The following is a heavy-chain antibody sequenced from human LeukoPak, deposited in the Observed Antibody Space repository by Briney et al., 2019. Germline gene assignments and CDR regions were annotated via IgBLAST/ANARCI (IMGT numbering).Heavy chain of an antibody. V-gene: IGHV1-69*13. CDR1: GYTFTSYG. Sequence: GASVTVSCKASGYTFTSYGISWVRQAPGQGLEWMGGIIPIFGTANYAQKFQGRVTITADESTNTAYMELSSLRSEDTAEYYCAGDPPEYDILTGYHYYAMDVWGQGTTVTASS. J-gene: IGHJ6*02. CDR2: IIPIFGTA. D-gene: IGHD3-9*01. CDR3: AGDPPEYDILTGYHYYAMDV.